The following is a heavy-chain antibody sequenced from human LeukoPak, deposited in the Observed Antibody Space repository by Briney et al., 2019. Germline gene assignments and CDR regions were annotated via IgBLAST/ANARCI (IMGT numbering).Heavy chain of an antibody. V-gene: IGHV3-21*01. CDR2: ISSSSSYI. Sequence: PGGSLRLSCAASGFTFSSYSMNWVRQAPGKGLEWVSSISSSSSYIYYADSVKGRFTISRDNSKNSLYLQMNSLRAENTAVYYCAKDSVVGRPDIAMSGIDYWGQRTLVTVSS. CDR3: AKDSVVGRPDIAMSGIDY. CDR1: GFTFSSYS. D-gene: IGHD6-19*01. J-gene: IGHJ4*02.